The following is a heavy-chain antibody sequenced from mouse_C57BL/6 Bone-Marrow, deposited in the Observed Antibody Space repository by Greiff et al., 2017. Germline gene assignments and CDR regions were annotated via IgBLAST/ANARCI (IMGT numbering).Heavy chain of an antibody. V-gene: IGHV5-6*01. CDR3: ARLSNWEVDY. D-gene: IGHD4-1*02. Sequence: VQLQQSGGDLVKPGGSLKLSCAPSGFTFSSYGMSWVRQTPDKRLEWVATISSGGSYTYYPDSVKGRFTISRDNAKNTLYLQMSSLKSEDTAMYYCARLSNWEVDYWGQGTTLTVSS. J-gene: IGHJ2*01. CDR2: ISSGGSYT. CDR1: GFTFSSYG.